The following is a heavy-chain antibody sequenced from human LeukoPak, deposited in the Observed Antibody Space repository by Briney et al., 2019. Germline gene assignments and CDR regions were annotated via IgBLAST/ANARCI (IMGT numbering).Heavy chain of an antibody. D-gene: IGHD6-19*01. Sequence: GASVKVSCKASGYTFTSYGISRVRQAPGQGLEWMGWISAYNGNTNYAQKLQGRVTMTTDTSTSTAYMELRSLRSDDTAVYYCASIAVVGGFDYWGQGTLVTVSS. CDR2: ISAYNGNT. V-gene: IGHV1-18*01. CDR3: ASIAVVGGFDY. J-gene: IGHJ4*02. CDR1: GYTFTSYG.